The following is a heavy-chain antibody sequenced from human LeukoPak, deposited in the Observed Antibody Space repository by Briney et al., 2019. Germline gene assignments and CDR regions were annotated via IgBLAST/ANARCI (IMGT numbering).Heavy chain of an antibody. D-gene: IGHD1-1*01. V-gene: IGHV3-30-3*01. Sequence: GGSLRLSCAASGFTFSSYAMHWVRQAPGKGLEWVAVISYDGSNKYYADSVKGRFTISRDNAKNSLYLQMTSLRADDTAVYYCARGTEDFDYWGQGTLVTVSS. CDR1: GFTFSSYA. CDR2: ISYDGSNK. CDR3: ARGTEDFDY. J-gene: IGHJ4*02.